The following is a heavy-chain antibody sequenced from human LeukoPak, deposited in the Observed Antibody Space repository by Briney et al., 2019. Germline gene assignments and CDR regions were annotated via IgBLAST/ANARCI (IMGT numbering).Heavy chain of an antibody. CDR3: ARDRRYGLRYFDAAQDV. Sequence: GGSLRLSCAASGFTFSSYWMSWGRQAPGKGLEWGSHIKQDGSEKYYVDSVKGRFTISRDNAKNSLYLQMNSLRAEDTAVYYCARDRRYGLRYFDAAQDVWGQGTTVTVSS. V-gene: IGHV3-7*01. CDR2: IKQDGSEK. J-gene: IGHJ6*02. D-gene: IGHD3-9*01. CDR1: GFTFSSYW.